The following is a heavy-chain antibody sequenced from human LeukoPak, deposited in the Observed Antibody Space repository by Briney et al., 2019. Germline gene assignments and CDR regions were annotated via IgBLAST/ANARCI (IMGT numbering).Heavy chain of an antibody. CDR2: ISFDGSNN. Sequence: GGSLRLSCAASGLTFSSYAMHWVRQAPGKGLEWVAVISFDGSNNYHGDSVKGRFTIARDNSKNTLYLQMNSLRADDTAVYYCARRYCGSPSCVNWLDPWGQGALVTVSS. V-gene: IGHV3-30*03. CDR3: ARRYCGSPSCVNWLDP. CDR1: GLTFSSYA. D-gene: IGHD2-2*01. J-gene: IGHJ5*02.